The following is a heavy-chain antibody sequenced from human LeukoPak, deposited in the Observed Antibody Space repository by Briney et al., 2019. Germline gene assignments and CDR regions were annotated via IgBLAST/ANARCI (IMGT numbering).Heavy chain of an antibody. V-gene: IGHV1-69*01. Sequence: ASVNVSCKASGGTFSSYAISWVRQAPGQGLEWMGGIIPIFGTANYAQKFQGRVTITADESTSTAYMELSSLRSEDTAVYYCARKAVAGIYFDYWGQGTLVTVSS. J-gene: IGHJ4*02. CDR2: IIPIFGTA. CDR1: GGTFSSYA. D-gene: IGHD6-19*01. CDR3: ARKAVAGIYFDY.